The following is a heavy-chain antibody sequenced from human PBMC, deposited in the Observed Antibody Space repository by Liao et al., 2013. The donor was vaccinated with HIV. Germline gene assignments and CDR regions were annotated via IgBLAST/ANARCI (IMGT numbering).Heavy chain of an antibody. Sequence: QVQLQESGPGLVKPSQTLSLTCTVSGGSISSGSYYWSWIRQPAGKGLEWIGRIYTSGSTNYNPSLKSRVTISVDTSKNQFSLKLSSVTAADTAVYYCARGPLTGFYYYYYMDVWGKGTTVTV. CDR1: GGSISSGSYY. CDR2: IYTSGST. V-gene: IGHV4-61*02. D-gene: IGHD7-27*01. CDR3: ARGPLTGFYYYYYMDV. J-gene: IGHJ6*03.